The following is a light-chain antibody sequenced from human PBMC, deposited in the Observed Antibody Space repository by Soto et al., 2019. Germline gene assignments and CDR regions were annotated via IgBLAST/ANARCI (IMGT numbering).Light chain of an antibody. CDR3: QQYGDRPRT. Sequence: EVVLTQSPATLSVSPGDRATLSCRASQYIGSAVAWYHQRSGQAPRLLIFDASIRVPTTQARFSCSVAGTECTRTISSLESEDFAVDFCQQYGDRPRTFGQGTKVDNK. CDR1: QYIGSA. CDR2: DAS. V-gene: IGKV3D-15*01. J-gene: IGKJ1*01.